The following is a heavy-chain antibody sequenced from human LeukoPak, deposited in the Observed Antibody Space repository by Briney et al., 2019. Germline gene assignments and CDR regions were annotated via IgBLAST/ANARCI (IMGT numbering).Heavy chain of an antibody. J-gene: IGHJ5*02. V-gene: IGHV5-51*01. CDR1: GYTFTNYW. CDR3: ARLAMAGYGWFDP. Sequence: GESLKISCKGSGYTFTNYWIGWVRQMPGKGQEWMGIIYADDSDTRYSPSFQGQVTISADKSISTAYLQWTSLKASDTAMYYCARLAMAGYGWFDPWGQGTLVTVSS. D-gene: IGHD5-18*01. CDR2: IYADDSDT.